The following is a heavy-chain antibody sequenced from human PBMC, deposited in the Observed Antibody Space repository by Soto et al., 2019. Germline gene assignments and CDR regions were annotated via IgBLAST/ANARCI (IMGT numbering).Heavy chain of an antibody. CDR1: GFPFSSYA. Sequence: PGGALRLSCAPSGFPFSSYAMSWVPQASGKGLEWVSAISGSGGSTYYADSVKGRFTISRDNSKNTLYLQMNSLRAEDTAVYYCAKDGDSSGWYPDAFDIWGQGTMVTVSS. V-gene: IGHV3-23*01. CDR2: ISGSGGST. D-gene: IGHD6-19*01. J-gene: IGHJ3*02. CDR3: AKDGDSSGWYPDAFDI.